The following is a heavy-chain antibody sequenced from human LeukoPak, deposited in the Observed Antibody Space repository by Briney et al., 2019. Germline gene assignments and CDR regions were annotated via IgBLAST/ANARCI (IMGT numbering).Heavy chain of an antibody. V-gene: IGHV3-23*01. CDR2: VSTSGRT. Sequence: GGSLRLSCADSGFTFSSYAMSWVRQAPGKGLEWVALVSTSGRTHYTDSVQGRFTISRDNSKNTLSLHMNSLRAEDTAVYYCARDLDSSGYYHVVDSWGQGALVTVSS. CDR3: ARDLDSSGYYHVVDS. CDR1: GFTFSSYA. J-gene: IGHJ4*02. D-gene: IGHD3-22*01.